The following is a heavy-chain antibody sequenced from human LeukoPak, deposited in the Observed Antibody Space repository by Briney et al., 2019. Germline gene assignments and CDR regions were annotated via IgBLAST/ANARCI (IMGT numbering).Heavy chain of an antibody. CDR2: IYYSGST. D-gene: IGHD1-14*01. J-gene: IGHJ3*02. V-gene: IGHV4-59*01. CDR3: ARVTTYARAFDI. Sequence: PSETLSLTCTVSGGSISSYYWSWIRQPPRKGLEWIGYIYYSGSTNYNPSLKSRVTISVDTSKNQFSLKLSSVTAADTAVYYCARVTTYARAFDIWGQGTMVTVSS. CDR1: GGSISSYY.